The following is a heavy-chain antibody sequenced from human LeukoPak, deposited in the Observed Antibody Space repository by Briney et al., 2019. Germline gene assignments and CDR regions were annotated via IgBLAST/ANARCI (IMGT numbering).Heavy chain of an antibody. J-gene: IGHJ4*02. CDR2: FYHSGST. D-gene: IGHD6-13*01. CDR3: ASSLTGYSSSWFLAY. CDR1: GGFNTHYY. Sequence: SETLSLTCSVSGGFNTHYYWSWIRQPPGKGLEWIGYFYHSGSTNYNPSLKSRVTISLDTSKNQFSLRVPSVTAADTAFYFCASSLTGYSSSWFLAYWGPGTLVTVSS. V-gene: IGHV4-59*12.